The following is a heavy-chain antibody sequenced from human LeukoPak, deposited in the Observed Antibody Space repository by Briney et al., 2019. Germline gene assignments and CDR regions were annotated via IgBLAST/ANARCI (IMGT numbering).Heavy chain of an antibody. CDR1: GGSFSGYY. V-gene: IGHV4-34*01. CDR2: INHSGST. D-gene: IGHD3-10*01. Sequence: SETLSLTCAVYGGSFSGYYWSWIRQPPGKGLGWIGEINHSGSTNYNPSLKSRVTISVDTSKNQFSLRLSSVTAADTAVYYCVGWGLSETYVISDYWGQGTLVTVSS. CDR3: VGWGLSETYVISDY. J-gene: IGHJ4*02.